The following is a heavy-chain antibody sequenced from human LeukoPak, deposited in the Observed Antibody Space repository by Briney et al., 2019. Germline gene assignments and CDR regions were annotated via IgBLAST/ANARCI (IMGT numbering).Heavy chain of an antibody. V-gene: IGHV3-21*01. CDR3: ARDLGYSSGPNY. CDR1: GFSFSSFS. D-gene: IGHD6-19*01. Sequence: GGSLRLSCAASGFSFSSFSMNWVRQAPGKGLEWVSYISGGSSFTYYVDSVKGRFTISRDNAKNSLYLQMNSLRAEDTAVYYCARDLGYSSGPNYWGQGTLVTVSS. CDR2: ISGGSSFT. J-gene: IGHJ4*02.